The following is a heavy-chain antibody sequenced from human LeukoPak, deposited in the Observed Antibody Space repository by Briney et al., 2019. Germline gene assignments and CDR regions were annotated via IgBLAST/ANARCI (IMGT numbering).Heavy chain of an antibody. CDR2: IYTSGST. Sequence: SETLSLTCTVSGGSISSYYWSWIRQPAGKGLEWIGRIYTSGSTNYNPSLKSRVTMSVDTSKNQFSLKLSSVTAADTAVYYCARGALGYCSGGSCYSGSRGFDPWGQGTLVTVSS. V-gene: IGHV4-4*07. CDR1: GGSISSYY. CDR3: ARGALGYCSGGSCYSGSRGFDP. D-gene: IGHD2-15*01. J-gene: IGHJ5*02.